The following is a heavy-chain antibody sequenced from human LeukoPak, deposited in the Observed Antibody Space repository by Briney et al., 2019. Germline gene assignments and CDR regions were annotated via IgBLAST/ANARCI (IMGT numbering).Heavy chain of an antibody. J-gene: IGHJ4*02. CDR1: GGSISSSSYH. D-gene: IGHD3-10*01. CDR3: ARHGSGSYVFDY. V-gene: IGHV4-39*01. CDR2: IYYSGST. Sequence: SETLSLTYTVSGGSISSSSYHWGWIRQPPGKGLEWIGSIYYSGSTYYNPSLKSRVTISVDTSNNQFSLKLSSVTAADTAVYYCARHGSGSYVFDYWGQGTLVTVSS.